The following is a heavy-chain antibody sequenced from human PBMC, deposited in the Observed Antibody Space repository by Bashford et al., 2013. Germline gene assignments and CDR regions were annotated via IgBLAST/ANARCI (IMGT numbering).Heavy chain of an antibody. J-gene: IGHJ6*02. CDR3: ARDGVEGQLDYYYYGMDV. V-gene: IGHV3-7*01. CDR2: IRPDGSES. D-gene: IGHD6-6*01. Sequence: VRQAPGKGLEWVANIRPDGSESFYVDSVKGRFTISRDNAKNTLYLQMNSLRAEDTALYYCARDGVEGQLDYYYYGMDVWGQGTTVTVSS.